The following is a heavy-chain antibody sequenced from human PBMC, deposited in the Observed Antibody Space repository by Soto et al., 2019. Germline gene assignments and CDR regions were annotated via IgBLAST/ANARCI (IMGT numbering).Heavy chain of an antibody. CDR2: INHSGST. CDR1: GGSFIGYC. D-gene: IGHD4-4*01. CDR3: ARDNSNSEYYFDY. V-gene: IGHV4-34*01. Sequence: SETLPLTWAVDGGSFIGYCWSWIRQTPGKGLEWIGEINHSGSTNYNPSLKSRVTISVDTFKNQFSLKLSSVTAADTAVYYCARDNSNSEYYFDYWGQGTLVTVSS. J-gene: IGHJ4*02.